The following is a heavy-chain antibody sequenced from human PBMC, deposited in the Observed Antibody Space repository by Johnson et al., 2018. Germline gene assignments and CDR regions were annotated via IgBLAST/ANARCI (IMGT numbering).Heavy chain of an antibody. CDR2: ISGSGGRT. J-gene: IGHJ3*01. CDR3: AKGGGDLVGLEL. D-gene: IGHD1-26*01. Sequence: VQLVESGGGLVQPGGSLRLSCAASGFTFSSYSMNWVRQAPGKGLEWVSAISGSGGRTDYADSVKGRVPMARDNSKNTLYLQMNNLRVEDTAVYYGAKGGGDLVGLELGGQGTMVTGSS. V-gene: IGHV3-23*04. CDR1: GFTFSSYS.